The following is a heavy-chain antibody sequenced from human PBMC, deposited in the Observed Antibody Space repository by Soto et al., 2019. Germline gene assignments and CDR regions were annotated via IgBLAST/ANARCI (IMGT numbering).Heavy chain of an antibody. CDR2: IISIFGTT. J-gene: IGHJ6*02. CDR1: GGTFSSYV. CDR3: ATPLAYAMRGWDGLDV. V-gene: IGHV1-69*01. Sequence: QVQLVQSGAEVKKPGSSVKVSCKASGGTFSSYVIGWVRQAPGQGLEWMGGIISIFGTTHYAQRFQGRVTIPADESPSTAYMELSSLRSEDTAVYYCATPLAYAMRGWDGLDVWGQGTTVTVSS. D-gene: IGHD2-8*01.